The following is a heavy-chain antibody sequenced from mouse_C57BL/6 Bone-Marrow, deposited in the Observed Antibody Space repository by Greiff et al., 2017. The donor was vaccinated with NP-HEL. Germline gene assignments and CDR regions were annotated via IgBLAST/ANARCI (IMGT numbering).Heavy chain of an antibody. D-gene: IGHD2-5*01. Sequence: EVMLVESGGGLVQPGGSLKLSCAASGFTFSDYGMAWVRQAPRKGPEWVAFISNLAYSIYYADTVTGRFTISREHATNTLYLEMSSLRSEDTAMYYCASAYYSNYVGFAYWGQGTLVTVSA. CDR3: ASAYYSNYVGFAY. V-gene: IGHV5-15*01. J-gene: IGHJ3*01. CDR2: ISNLAYSI. CDR1: GFTFSDYG.